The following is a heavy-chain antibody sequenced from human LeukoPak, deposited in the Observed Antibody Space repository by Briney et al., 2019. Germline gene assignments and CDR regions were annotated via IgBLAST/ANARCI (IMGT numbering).Heavy chain of an antibody. D-gene: IGHD4-17*01. Sequence: PGGSLRLSCAASGFTLTKAWTSWVRQAPGKGLEWVGRIRSKTDGGTTDYAAPVNGRFSISRDDSKNTLYLQMNSLKTDDTAVYYCTTYGDYGGFLGWGQGTLVTVSS. V-gene: IGHV3-15*01. CDR1: GFTLTKAW. CDR2: IRSKTDGGTT. J-gene: IGHJ4*02. CDR3: TTYGDYGGFLG.